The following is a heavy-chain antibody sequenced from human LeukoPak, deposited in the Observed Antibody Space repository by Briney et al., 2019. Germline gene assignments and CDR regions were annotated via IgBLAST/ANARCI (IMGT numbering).Heavy chain of an antibody. CDR2: ITASSIYI. V-gene: IGHV3-21*01. D-gene: IGHD3-9*01. CDR3: ARVLRDYYFDY. CDR1: GFSFSGYN. J-gene: IGHJ4*02. Sequence: GGSLRLSCAASGFSFSGYNMNWVRQPPGKGLDWVSSITASSIYIYYADSVRGRFTISRDNAENLLYLQMNSLRAEDTAVYYCARVLRDYYFDYWGQGALVTVSS.